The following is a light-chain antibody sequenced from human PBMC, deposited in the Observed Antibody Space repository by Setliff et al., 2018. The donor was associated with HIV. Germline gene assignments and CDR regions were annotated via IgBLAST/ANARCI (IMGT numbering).Light chain of an antibody. CDR3: SSYTTTNTLV. CDR2: EVS. V-gene: IGLV2-14*01. Sequence: QSALTQPASVSGSPGQSITISCTGTSSDIGAYDYVSWYRQHPGTAPKLLIYEVSNRPSGVSNRFSGSKSGNTASLTISGLQAEDEADYYGSSYTTTNTLVFGGGTKVTVL. CDR1: SSDIGAYDY. J-gene: IGLJ3*02.